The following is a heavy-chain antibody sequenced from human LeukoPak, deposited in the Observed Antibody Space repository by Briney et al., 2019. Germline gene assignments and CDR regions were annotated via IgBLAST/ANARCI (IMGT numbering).Heavy chain of an antibody. CDR1: GFTFSSYA. D-gene: IGHD2-15*01. V-gene: IGHV3-30-3*01. CDR2: ISYDGSNK. J-gene: IGHJ3*02. Sequence: GGSLRLSCAASGFTFSSYAMHWVRQAPGKGLEWVAVISYDGSNKYYADSVKGRFTISRDNSKNTLYLQMSSLRAEDTAVYYCAREVVVVAYDAFDIWGQGTMVTVSS. CDR3: AREVVVVAYDAFDI.